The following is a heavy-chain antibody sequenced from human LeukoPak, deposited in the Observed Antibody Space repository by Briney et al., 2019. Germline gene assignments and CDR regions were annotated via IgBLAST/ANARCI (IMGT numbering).Heavy chain of an antibody. D-gene: IGHD5-18*01. V-gene: IGHV4-59*01. CDR3: ARGLGYSFGYIGY. Sequence: SETLSLTCTVSGGPIHTYYWNWIRQPPGKGLEWIAYISYSGNSNYNPSLKSRVSISVDTSKNQFSLKLSSVTAADTAVYYCARGLGYSFGYIGYWGQRTLVTVSS. J-gene: IGHJ4*02. CDR2: ISYSGNS. CDR1: GGPIHTYY.